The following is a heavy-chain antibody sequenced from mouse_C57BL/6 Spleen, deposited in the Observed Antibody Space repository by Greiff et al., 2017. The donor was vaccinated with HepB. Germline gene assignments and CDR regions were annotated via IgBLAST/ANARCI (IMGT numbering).Heavy chain of an antibody. CDR1: GYTFTDYY. CDR3: ARDGAYDGYYWFAY. D-gene: IGHD2-3*01. J-gene: IGHJ3*01. V-gene: IGHV1-76*01. CDR2: IYPGSGNT. Sequence: QVQLQQSGAELVRPGASVKLSCKASGYTFTDYYINWVKQRPGQGLEWIARIYPGSGNTYYNEKFKGKATLTAEKSSSTAYMQLSSLTSEDSAVYFCARDGAYDGYYWFAYWGQGTLVTVSA.